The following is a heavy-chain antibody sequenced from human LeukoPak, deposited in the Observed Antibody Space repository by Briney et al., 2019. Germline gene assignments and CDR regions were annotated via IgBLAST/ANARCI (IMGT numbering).Heavy chain of an antibody. Sequence: ASVKVSCKASGGTFSSYAISWVRQAPGQGLEWMGRIIPILGIANYAQKFQGRVTITADKSTSTAYMELSSLRSEDTAVYYCAGQIVVVTAYDAFDIWGQGTMVTVSS. J-gene: IGHJ3*02. CDR3: AGQIVVVTAYDAFDI. V-gene: IGHV1-69*04. CDR1: GGTFSSYA. D-gene: IGHD2-21*02. CDR2: IIPILGIA.